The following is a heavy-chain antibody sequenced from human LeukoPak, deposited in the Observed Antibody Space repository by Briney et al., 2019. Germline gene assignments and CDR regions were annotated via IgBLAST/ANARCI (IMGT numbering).Heavy chain of an antibody. V-gene: IGHV3-13*01. CDR2: IGTAGDT. J-gene: IGHJ6*02. CDR3: ARGYDFWGGYSKYGMDV. CDR1: GFTFSSYD. Sequence: PGGSLRLSCAASGFTFSSYDMHWVRQATGKGLEWVSAIGTAGDTYYPGSVKGRFTISRENAKNSLYLQMNSLRAEDTAVYYCARGYDFWGGYSKYGMDVWGQGTTVTVSS. D-gene: IGHD3-3*01.